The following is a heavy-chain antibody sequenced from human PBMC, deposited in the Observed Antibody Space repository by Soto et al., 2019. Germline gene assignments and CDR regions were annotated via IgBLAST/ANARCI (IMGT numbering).Heavy chain of an antibody. J-gene: IGHJ4*02. V-gene: IGHV3-23*01. CDR2: SGGSSGST. D-gene: IGHD2-15*01. CDR1: GFTFSSYA. Sequence: GSLRLSCAASGFTFSSYAMSWVRQAPGKGLKWVSASGGSSGSTYYADSVVGRFTISRDNSKNTLFLQMNSLRAEDTAVYYCAKSPISSGGTLRYFDYWGQGTLVTVSS. CDR3: AKSPISSGGTLRYFDY.